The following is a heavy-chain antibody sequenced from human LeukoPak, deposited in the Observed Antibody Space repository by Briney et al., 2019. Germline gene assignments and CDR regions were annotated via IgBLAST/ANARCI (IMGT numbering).Heavy chain of an antibody. V-gene: IGHV1-46*01. D-gene: IGHD2-21*01. Sequence: GASVKVSCKASGYTFTNYYMHWVRQAPGQGLEWMGLINPTATGTNYAQKFRGRVTMTRDTSTTTVYMELSSLTSEDTAVYYCAREEYGGYFDYWGQGTLVTVSS. CDR1: GYTFTNYY. CDR2: INPTATGT. CDR3: AREEYGGYFDY. J-gene: IGHJ4*02.